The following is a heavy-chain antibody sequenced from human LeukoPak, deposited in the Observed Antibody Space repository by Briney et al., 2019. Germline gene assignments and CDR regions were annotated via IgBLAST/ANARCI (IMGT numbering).Heavy chain of an antibody. D-gene: IGHD3-9*01. CDR2: ISGSGGST. J-gene: IGHJ4*02. V-gene: IGHV3-23*01. CDR1: GFTFSSYA. CDR3: ASLPTLYDILTGEDY. Sequence: GGSLRLSCAASGFTFSSYAMSWVRQAPGKGLEWVSAISGSGGSTYYADSVKGRFTISRDNSKNTLYLQMNSLRAEDTAVYYCASLPTLYDILTGEDYWGQGTLVTVSS.